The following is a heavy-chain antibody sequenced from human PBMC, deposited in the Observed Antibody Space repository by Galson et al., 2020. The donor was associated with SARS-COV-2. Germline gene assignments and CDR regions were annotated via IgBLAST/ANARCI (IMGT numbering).Heavy chain of an antibody. D-gene: IGHD3-10*01. CDR2: LYYSGST. CDR1: GGSISSSSYY. Sequence: SETLSLTCTVSGGSISSSSYYWGWIRQPPGKGLEWIGRLYYSGSTYSNPSLKSRVTIPVDTSKNQFSLKLSSVTAADTAVYYCAGPRITMVRGAYYWGQGTTVTVSS. V-gene: IGHV4-39*01. J-gene: IGHJ6*02. CDR3: AGPRITMVRGAYY.